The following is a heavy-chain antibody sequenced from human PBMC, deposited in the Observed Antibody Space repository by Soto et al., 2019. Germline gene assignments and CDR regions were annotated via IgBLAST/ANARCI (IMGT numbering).Heavy chain of an antibody. J-gene: IGHJ4*02. V-gene: IGHV3-23*01. Sequence: QPGGSLRLSCAASGFTFSSYAMSWVRRAPGKGLEWVSAISGSGGSTYYADSVKGRFTISRDNSKNTLYLQMNSLRAEDTAVYYCAKDTVRGVIIPYYFDYWGQGTLVTVSS. CDR3: AKDTVRGVIIPYYFDY. D-gene: IGHD3-10*01. CDR1: GFTFSSYA. CDR2: ISGSGGST.